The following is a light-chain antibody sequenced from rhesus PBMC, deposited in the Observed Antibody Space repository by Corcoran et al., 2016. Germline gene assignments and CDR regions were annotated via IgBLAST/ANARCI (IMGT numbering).Light chain of an antibody. V-gene: IGKV1-28*02. CDR2: KAS. CDR3: QQYSSSPFT. Sequence: DIQMTQSPSSLSASVGDTVTITCRASQGISSYLNWFQQKPGKAPKLLIYKASTLQSGVPSRFSGSGSGTDFTLTISSLQSEDFATYYCQQYSSSPFTFGPGTKLDIK. J-gene: IGKJ3*01. CDR1: QGISSY.